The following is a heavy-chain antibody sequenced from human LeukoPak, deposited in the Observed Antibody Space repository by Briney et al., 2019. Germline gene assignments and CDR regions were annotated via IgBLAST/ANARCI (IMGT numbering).Heavy chain of an antibody. CDR1: GFTFSSYA. Sequence: PGGSLRLSCAASGFTFSSYAMTWVRQAPGKGLEWVSAISGSGVSTYYADSVKGRFTISRDNSKNTLYLQMNSLRAEDTAVYYCAKLFRSDYDFWSGYYYYYGMDVWGQGITVTVSS. CDR2: ISGSGVST. V-gene: IGHV3-23*01. CDR3: AKLFRSDYDFWSGYYYYYGMDV. J-gene: IGHJ6*02. D-gene: IGHD3-3*01.